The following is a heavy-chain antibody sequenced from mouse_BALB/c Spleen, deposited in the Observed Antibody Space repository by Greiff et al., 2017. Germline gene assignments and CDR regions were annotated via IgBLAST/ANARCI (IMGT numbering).Heavy chain of an antibody. CDR2: ISSGGST. Sequence: EVKLVESGGGLVKPGGSLKLSCAASGFTFSSYAMSWVRQTPEKRLEWVASISSGGSTYYPDSVKGRFTISRDNARNILSLQMSSLRSEDTAMYYCARWGNPAWFAYWGQGTLVTVSA. CDR3: ARWGNPAWFAY. J-gene: IGHJ3*01. D-gene: IGHD2-1*01. CDR1: GFTFSSYA. V-gene: IGHV5-6-5*01.